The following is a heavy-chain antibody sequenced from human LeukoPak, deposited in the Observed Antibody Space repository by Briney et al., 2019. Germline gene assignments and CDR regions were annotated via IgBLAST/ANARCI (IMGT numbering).Heavy chain of an antibody. V-gene: IGHV1-24*01. CDR2: FDPEDGET. J-gene: IGHJ3*02. Sequence: ASVKVSCKVSGYTLTELSMHWVRQAPGKELEWMGGFDPEDGETIYAQKFQGRVTMTEDTSTDTAYMELSSLRSEDTAVYYCATAGGRYLTSLDACDIWGQGTMVTVSS. CDR1: GYTLTELS. D-gene: IGHD1-26*01. CDR3: ATAGGRYLTSLDACDI.